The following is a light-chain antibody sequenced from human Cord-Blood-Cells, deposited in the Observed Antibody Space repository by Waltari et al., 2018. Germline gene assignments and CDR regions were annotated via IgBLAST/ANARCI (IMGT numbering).Light chain of an antibody. CDR2: DVS. CDR1: SRYVGGYNY. J-gene: IGLJ3*02. V-gene: IGLV2-11*02. Sequence: QSALTQPRSVSGSPGQSVTISCTGTSRYVGGYNYVSWYQQHPGKAPELMIYDVSNRPSGVPHRFSGSKSGNTASLTISGLQAEDEADYYCCSYAGSYTWVFGGGTKLTVL. CDR3: CSYAGSYTWV.